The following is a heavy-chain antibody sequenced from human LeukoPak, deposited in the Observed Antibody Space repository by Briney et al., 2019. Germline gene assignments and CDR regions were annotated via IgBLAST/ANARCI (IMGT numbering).Heavy chain of an antibody. V-gene: IGHV1-46*01. J-gene: IGHJ6*02. Sequence: ASVKVSCKASGYTFTSNYIHWVRQAPGQGLEWMGMIYPRDGSTSYAQKFQGRVTVTRDTSTSTVYMELSSLRSEDTAVYYCARWWDDGSGYSYLYGMDVWGQGTTVTVSS. D-gene: IGHD3-22*01. CDR2: IYPRDGST. CDR3: ARWWDDGSGYSYLYGMDV. CDR1: GYTFTSNY.